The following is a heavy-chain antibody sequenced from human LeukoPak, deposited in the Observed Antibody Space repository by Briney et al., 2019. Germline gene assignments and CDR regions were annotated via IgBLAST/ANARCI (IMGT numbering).Heavy chain of an antibody. V-gene: IGHV4-34*01. J-gene: IGHJ3*02. Sequence: SETLSLTCAVYGGSFSGYYWSWIRQPPGKGLEWIGEINHSGSTNYNPSLKSRVTISVDTSKNQFSLKLSSVTAADTAVYYCARGAGDSSGYSGNDEDAFDIWGQGTMVTVSS. CDR3: ARGAGDSSGYSGNDEDAFDI. CDR2: INHSGST. CDR1: GGSFSGYY. D-gene: IGHD3-22*01.